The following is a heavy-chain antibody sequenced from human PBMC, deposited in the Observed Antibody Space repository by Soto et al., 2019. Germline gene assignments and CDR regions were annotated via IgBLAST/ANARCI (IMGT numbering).Heavy chain of an antibody. Sequence: GGSLRLSCAASGFTVSSNYMSWVRQAPGKGLEWVSVIYSGGSTYYADSVKGRFTISRDNSKNTLYLQMNSLRAEDTAVYYCARGLTVAGTLVKDYWGQGTLVTVSS. CDR1: GFTVSSNY. CDR3: ARGLTVAGTLVKDY. D-gene: IGHD6-19*01. J-gene: IGHJ4*02. V-gene: IGHV3-53*01. CDR2: IYSGGST.